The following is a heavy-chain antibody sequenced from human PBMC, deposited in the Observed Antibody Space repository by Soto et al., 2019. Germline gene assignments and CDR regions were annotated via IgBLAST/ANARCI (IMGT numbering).Heavy chain of an antibody. V-gene: IGHV3-33*01. Sequence: PGGSLRLSCAASGFIFGTYCMHWVRQAPGKGLEWVAGIWYDGSVKTYADSVKGRFSISRDNSQNTVYLQMNTLSAEDTAVYYCARADCGGQCPCDYWGQGTLVTVSS. CDR1: GFIFGTYC. J-gene: IGHJ4*02. CDR3: ARADCGGQCPCDY. D-gene: IGHD2-21*01. CDR2: IWYDGSVK.